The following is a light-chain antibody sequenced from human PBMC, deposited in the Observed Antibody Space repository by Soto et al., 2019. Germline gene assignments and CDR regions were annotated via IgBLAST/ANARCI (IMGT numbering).Light chain of an antibody. CDR1: QSVSSY. CDR3: QQYYSYPST. V-gene: IGKV1-8*01. J-gene: IGKJ1*01. Sequence: FTQSGSTLPLSPGGRASLSCRASQSVSSYLAWYQQKPGKAPRLLIYAASTWPSGVPSRFSGGGSGTDFTLTISCLQSEDFAAYYCQQYYSYPSTFGQGTKVDIK. CDR2: AAS.